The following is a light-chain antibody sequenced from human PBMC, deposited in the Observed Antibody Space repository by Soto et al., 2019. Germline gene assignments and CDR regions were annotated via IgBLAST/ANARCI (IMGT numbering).Light chain of an antibody. Sequence: IQMSQSPATLSSSLLYRFTITCRASQSVRSWLAWYQQKPGKAPKVLIYDASSWAGGVPSRFTGSGSGTEFTLTINSLQTDDFATYYCQQYSVYWTFGQGTKVDIK. V-gene: IGKV1-5*01. CDR3: QQYSVYWT. CDR1: QSVRSW. CDR2: DAS. J-gene: IGKJ1*01.